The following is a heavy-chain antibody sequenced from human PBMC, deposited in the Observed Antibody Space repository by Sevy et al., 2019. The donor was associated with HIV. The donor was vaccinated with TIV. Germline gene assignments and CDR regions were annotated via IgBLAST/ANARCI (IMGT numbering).Heavy chain of an antibody. D-gene: IGHD6-13*01. CDR2: IGSTGPTI. V-gene: IGHV3-48*01. J-gene: IGHJ4*02. CDR1: GFTFSRYS. CDR3: VRAIAKDGSF. Sequence: GGSLRLSCVASGFTFSRYSMNWVRQAPGKGLEWVSNIGSTGPTIYYADSVKGRFTISRDNARNLVFLQMSSLRVDDSALYYCVRAIAKDGSFWGQGTLVTVSS.